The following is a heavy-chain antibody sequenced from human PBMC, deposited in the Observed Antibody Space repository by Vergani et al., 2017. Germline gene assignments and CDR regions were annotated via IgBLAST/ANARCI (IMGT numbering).Heavy chain of an antibody. V-gene: IGHV3-64*01. CDR3: AKARDPNCKGGNCYSYYYGLDL. CDR2: ISSNGGST. D-gene: IGHD2-21*01. J-gene: IGHJ6*02. Sequence: EVQLMESGGGWAQPGGSLRLSCAASGFTFSSYAMHWVRQAPGKGLEYVSAISSNGGSTYYANSVKGRFTISRDNSKDTLYLQMNSLRVEDTAIYYCAKARDPNCKGGNCYSYYYGLDLWGQGTTVTVSS. CDR1: GFTFSSYA.